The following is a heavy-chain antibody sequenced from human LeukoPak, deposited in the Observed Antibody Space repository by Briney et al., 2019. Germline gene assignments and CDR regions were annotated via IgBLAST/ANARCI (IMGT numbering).Heavy chain of an antibody. CDR3: ARLTRLAPVGTTYYHSLDV. CDR2: IYYTGVI. CDR1: GGSISGHY. D-gene: IGHD2-2*01. V-gene: IGHV4-59*08. Sequence: PSETLSLTCTVSGGSISGHYWSWIRQPPGKGLEWIGHIYYTGVINYDPSLKSRVTMLVDTSMNQFSLKVTSVTAADTAVYYCARLTRLAPVGTTYYHSLDVWGQGSTVTVSS. J-gene: IGHJ6*02.